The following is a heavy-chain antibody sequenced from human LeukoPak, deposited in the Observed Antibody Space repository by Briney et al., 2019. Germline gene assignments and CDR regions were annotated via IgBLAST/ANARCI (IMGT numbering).Heavy chain of an antibody. CDR3: ATDFAYCSGGSCGLGY. J-gene: IGHJ4*02. CDR1: GYTLTELS. Sequence: ASVKVSYKVSGYTLTELSMHWVRQAPGKGLEWMGGFDPEDGETIYAQKFQGRVTMTEDTSTDTAYMELSSLRSEDTAVYYCATDFAYCSGGSCGLGYWGQGTLVTVSS. V-gene: IGHV1-24*01. CDR2: FDPEDGET. D-gene: IGHD2-15*01.